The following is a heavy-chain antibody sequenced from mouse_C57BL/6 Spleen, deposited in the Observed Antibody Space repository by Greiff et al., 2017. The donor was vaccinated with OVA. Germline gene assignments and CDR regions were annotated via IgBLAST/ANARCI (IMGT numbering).Heavy chain of an antibody. CDR1: GYTFTSYW. CDR3: ARQDYYGPSGAY. J-gene: IGHJ3*01. Sequence: QVQLQQPGAELVRPGSSVKLSCKASGYTFTSYWMDWVKQRPGQGLEWIGNIYPSDSETHYNQKFKDKATLTVDKSSSTAYMQLSSLTSEDSAVYYCARQDYYGPSGAYWGQGTLVTVSA. D-gene: IGHD1-1*01. CDR2: IYPSDSET. V-gene: IGHV1-61*01.